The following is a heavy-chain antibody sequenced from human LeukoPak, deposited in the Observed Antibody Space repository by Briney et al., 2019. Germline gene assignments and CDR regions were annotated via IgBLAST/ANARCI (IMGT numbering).Heavy chain of an antibody. D-gene: IGHD2-2*01. CDR1: GFTFSSYG. CDR2: ISYDGSNK. V-gene: IGHV3-30*18. Sequence: GGSLRLSCAASGFTFSSYGMHWVRQAPGKGLEWVAVISYDGSNKYYADSVKGRFTISRDNSKSTLYLQMNSLRPEDTAVYYCAKDMCSSTSCYVFYFYGMDVWGKGTTVTVSS. CDR3: AKDMCSSTSCYVFYFYGMDV. J-gene: IGHJ6*04.